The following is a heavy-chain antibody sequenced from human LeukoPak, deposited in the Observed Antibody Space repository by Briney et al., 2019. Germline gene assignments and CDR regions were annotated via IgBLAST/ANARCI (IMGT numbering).Heavy chain of an antibody. J-gene: IGHJ5*02. CDR3: ARGNLEYYYDSSGSPGNWFDP. V-gene: IGHV4-59*12. CDR2: IYYSGST. Sequence: SETLSLTCTVSGGSISSYYWSWIRQPPGKGLEWIGYIYYSGSTNYNPSLKSRVTISVDTSKNQFSLKLSSVTAADTAVYYCARGNLEYYYDSSGSPGNWFDPWGQGTLVTVSS. CDR1: GGSISSYY. D-gene: IGHD3-22*01.